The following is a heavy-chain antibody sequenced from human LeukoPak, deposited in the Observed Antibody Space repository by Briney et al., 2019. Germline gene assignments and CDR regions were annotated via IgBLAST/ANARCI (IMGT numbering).Heavy chain of an antibody. J-gene: IGHJ5*02. D-gene: IGHD3-10*01. CDR1: GYTFTGYF. V-gene: IGHV1-2*02. Sequence: ASVKVSCKASGYTFTGYFIHWVRQAPGQGLEWMGWINPKSGGTNYQQKFQDRVTMTRDTSIPTAYMEMSRLRSDDTAVYYCARSMVVRGVMGNYFDPWGQGTLVTVSS. CDR3: ARSMVVRGVMGNYFDP. CDR2: INPKSGGT.